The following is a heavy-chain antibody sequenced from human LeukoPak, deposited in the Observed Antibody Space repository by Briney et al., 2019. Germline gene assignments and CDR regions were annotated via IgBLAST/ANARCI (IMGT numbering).Heavy chain of an antibody. CDR2: ISYDGSNK. CDR1: GFTFSSYG. V-gene: IGHV3-30*18. CDR3: AKESSYGPLDAFDI. D-gene: IGHD5-18*01. J-gene: IGHJ3*02. Sequence: PGGSLRLSCAASGFTFSSYGMHWVRQAPGKGLEWVAVISYDGSNKYYADSVKGRFTISRDNSKNTLYLRMNSLRAEDTAVYYCAKESSYGPLDAFDIWGQGTMVTVSS.